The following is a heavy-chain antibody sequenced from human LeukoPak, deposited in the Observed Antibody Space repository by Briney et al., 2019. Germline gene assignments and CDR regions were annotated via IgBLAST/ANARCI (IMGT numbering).Heavy chain of an antibody. CDR2: INASGGST. J-gene: IGHJ5*02. Sequence: GASVKVSCKASGYTFTTYYMHWVRQAPGQGLEWMGVINASGGSTSYAQKFQGRVTMTRDTSTSTVYMELSSLRSEDTAVYYCARSDNMERTRTLWFGESFNWFDPWGQGTLVTVSS. V-gene: IGHV1-46*01. CDR3: ARSDNMERTRTLWFGESFNWFDP. D-gene: IGHD3-10*01. CDR1: GYTFTTYY.